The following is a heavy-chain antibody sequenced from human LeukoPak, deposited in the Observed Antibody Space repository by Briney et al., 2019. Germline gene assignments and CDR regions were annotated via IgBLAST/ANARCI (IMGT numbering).Heavy chain of an antibody. Sequence: PGRSLRLSCAASGFTFSSYAMHWVRQAPGKGLXXXXVISYDGSNKYYADSVKGRFTISRDNSKNTLYLQMNSLRAEDTAVYYCARDKPAAAGTFDYWGQGTLVTVSS. J-gene: IGHJ4*02. V-gene: IGHV3-30-3*01. D-gene: IGHD6-13*01. CDR1: GFTFSSYA. CDR2: ISYDGSNK. CDR3: ARDKPAAAGTFDY.